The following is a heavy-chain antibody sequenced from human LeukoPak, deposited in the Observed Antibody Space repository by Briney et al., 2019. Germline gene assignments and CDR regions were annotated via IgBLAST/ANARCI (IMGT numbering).Heavy chain of an antibody. CDR2: IYYSGST. J-gene: IGHJ4*02. V-gene: IGHV4-59*01. CDR1: GGSISNYY. Sequence: SETLSLTCTVSGGSISNYYWSWIRQPPGKGLEWIGYIYYSGSTNYNPSLKSRVTISVDTSKNQFSLKLSSVTAADTAVYYCARVGVKWLHIDYWGQGTLVTVSS. CDR3: ARVGVKWLHIDY. D-gene: IGHD5-12*01.